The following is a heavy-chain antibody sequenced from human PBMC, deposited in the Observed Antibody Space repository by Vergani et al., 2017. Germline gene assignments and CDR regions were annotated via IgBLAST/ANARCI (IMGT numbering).Heavy chain of an antibody. D-gene: IGHD3-3*01. V-gene: IGHV4-31*03. CDR2: IYYSGST. J-gene: IGHJ5*02. Sequence: QVQLQESGPGLVKPSQTLSLTCTVSGGSISSGGYYWSWIRQHPGKGLEWIGYIYYSGSTYYNPSLKSRVTISVDTSKNQFSLKLSPVTAADTAVYYCARVDYDFWMGGFDPWGQGTLVTVSS. CDR3: ARVDYDFWMGGFDP. CDR1: GGSISSGGYY.